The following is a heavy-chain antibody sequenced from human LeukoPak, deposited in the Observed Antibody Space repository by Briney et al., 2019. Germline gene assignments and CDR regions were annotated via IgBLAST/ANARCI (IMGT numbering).Heavy chain of an antibody. V-gene: IGHV3-30*18. D-gene: IGHD3-10*01. J-gene: IGHJ4*02. CDR2: ISYDGSNK. Sequence: PGGSLRLSCAASGFTFSSYGMSWVRQAPGKGLEWVALISYDGSNKYYADSVKGRFTISRDNSKNTLYLEVISLTAKDTAVYYCAKDDAWLRFGEWSQGTLVTVSS. CDR3: AKDDAWLRFGE. CDR1: GFTFSSYG.